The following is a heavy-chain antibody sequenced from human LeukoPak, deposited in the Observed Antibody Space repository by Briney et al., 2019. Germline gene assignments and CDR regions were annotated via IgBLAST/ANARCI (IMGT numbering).Heavy chain of an antibody. V-gene: IGHV3-30*04. Sequence: GGSLRLSCAASGFTFSSYAMHWVRQAPGKGLEWVAVISYDGSDKYYADSVKGRFTISRDNSKNTLYLQMNSLRAEDTAVYYCARAWDVWGQGTTVTVSS. CDR3: ARAWDV. J-gene: IGHJ6*02. CDR1: GFTFSSYA. CDR2: ISYDGSDK.